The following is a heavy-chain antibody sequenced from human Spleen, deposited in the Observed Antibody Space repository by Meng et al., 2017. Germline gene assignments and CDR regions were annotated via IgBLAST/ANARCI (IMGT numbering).Heavy chain of an antibody. D-gene: IGHD2-21*02. V-gene: IGHV3-7*01. CDR3: ASLHCPNTNFYSNYYFDS. Sequence: GESLKISCAASGFTFSSCWMSWVRQAPGKGLEWVANIKQDGSEKYYVDSVKGRFTISRDNAKSSLYLQMDSLRAEDTAVYYCASLHCPNTNFYSNYYFDSWGQGALVTVSS. J-gene: IGHJ4*02. CDR1: GFTFSSCW. CDR2: IKQDGSEK.